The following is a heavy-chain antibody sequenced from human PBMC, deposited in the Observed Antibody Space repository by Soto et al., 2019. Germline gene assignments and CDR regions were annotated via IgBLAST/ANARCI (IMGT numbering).Heavy chain of an antibody. V-gene: IGHV3-48*02. Sequence: EVQLVESGGGLVQPGGSLRLSCAASGFTFNTYAMNWVRQFPGKGLEWVSYISSSSTTIYYADSVKGRFTISRDNGNNSRYLQMNSLRDEDTAVYYCARQNPDYWGQGTLVTVSS. CDR2: ISSSSTTI. CDR1: GFTFNTYA. J-gene: IGHJ4*02. CDR3: ARQNPDY.